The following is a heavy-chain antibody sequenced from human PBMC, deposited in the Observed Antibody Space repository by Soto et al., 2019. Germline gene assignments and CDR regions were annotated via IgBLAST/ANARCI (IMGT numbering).Heavy chain of an antibody. J-gene: IGHJ4*02. CDR2: ISAYNGNT. CDR3: ARDQIRFLEWLDY. CDR1: GYTFSSSA. Sequence: ASVKVSCKASGYTFSSSAMHWVRQAPGQGLEWMGWISAYNGNTNYAQKLQGRVTMTTDTSTSTAYMELRSLRSDDTAVHYCARDQIRFLEWLDYWGQGTLVTVSS. V-gene: IGHV1-18*01. D-gene: IGHD3-3*01.